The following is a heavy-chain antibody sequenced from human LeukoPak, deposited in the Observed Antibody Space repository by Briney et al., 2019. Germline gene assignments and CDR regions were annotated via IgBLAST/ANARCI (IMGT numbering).Heavy chain of an antibody. CDR3: TSPQADSGATYFRH. J-gene: IGHJ1*01. D-gene: IGHD6-19*01. V-gene: IGHV3-73*01. CDR2: IRSKVSSYAT. CDR1: GFTFSGST. Sequence: GGSLRLSCAASGFTFSGSTMHWVRQASGKGLEWVGRIRSKVSSYATAYAASVKGRFTISRDDAKNTAYLQMDSLKTEDTAVYYCTSPQADSGATYFRHWGQGTLVTVSS.